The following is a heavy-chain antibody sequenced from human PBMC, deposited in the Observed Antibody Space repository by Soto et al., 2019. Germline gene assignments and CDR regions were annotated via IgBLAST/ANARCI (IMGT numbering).Heavy chain of an antibody. J-gene: IGHJ5*02. CDR1: GFTFSNYW. D-gene: IGHD2-15*01. V-gene: IGHV3-7*01. CDR3: ASASHIVP. CDR2: IKEDGSER. Sequence: GGSLRLSCAASGFTFSNYWMSWVRQAPGKGLEWVANIKEDGSERNYVDSVKGRFTISRDNAENSLYLQMNSLRAEDTAVYYCASASHIVPWGQGTLVTVSS.